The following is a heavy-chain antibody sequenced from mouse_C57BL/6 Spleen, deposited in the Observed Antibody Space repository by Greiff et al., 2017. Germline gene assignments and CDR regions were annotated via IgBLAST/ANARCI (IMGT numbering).Heavy chain of an antibody. D-gene: IGHD1-1*01. CDR3: ARTHGSSHYFDY. CDR2: INPNYGTT. J-gene: IGHJ2*01. Sequence: EVKLMESGPELVKPGASVKISCKASGYSFTDYNMNWVKQSNGKSLEWIGVINPNYGTTSYNQKFKGKATLTVDQSSSTAYMQLNSLTSEDSAVYYCARTHGSSHYFDYWGQGTTLTVSS. V-gene: IGHV1-39*01. CDR1: GYSFTDYN.